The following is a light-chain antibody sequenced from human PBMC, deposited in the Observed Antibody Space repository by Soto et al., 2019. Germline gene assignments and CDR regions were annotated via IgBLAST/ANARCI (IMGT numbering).Light chain of an antibody. Sequence: DIVMTQFPDSLAVSLGERATINCKSSQSVLYSSNNKNYLTWYQQKPGQPPKLLIYWASTRESGVPDRFSGSGSGTDFTLTISNLQAEDVAVYYCQQYYSTPYTFGQGTKLEIK. CDR2: WAS. V-gene: IGKV4-1*01. CDR1: QSVLYSSNNKNY. CDR3: QQYYSTPYT. J-gene: IGKJ2*01.